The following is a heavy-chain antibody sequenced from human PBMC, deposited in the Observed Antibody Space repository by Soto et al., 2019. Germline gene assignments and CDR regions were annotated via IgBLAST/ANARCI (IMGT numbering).Heavy chain of an antibody. J-gene: IGHJ4*02. CDR3: ARLSMNSYDSSGYYSYFDD. CDR1: GYTFNKYY. Sequence: ASVKVSCKASGYTFNKYYMHWVRQAPGQGLEWMGLINPSGDTTNYAQKFQDRDTMTRDTSTGTVFMELSSLRSEDTALYYCARLSMNSYDSSGYYSYFDDWGQGTLVTVSS. CDR2: INPSGDTT. V-gene: IGHV1-46*02. D-gene: IGHD3-22*01.